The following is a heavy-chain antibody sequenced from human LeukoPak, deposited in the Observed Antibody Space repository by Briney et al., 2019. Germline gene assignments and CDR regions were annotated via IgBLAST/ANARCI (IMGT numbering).Heavy chain of an antibody. CDR2: ISWNSGNI. Sequence: GGSLRLSCAASGFTFDDYAMHWVRQAPGKGLEWVSGISWNSGNIGYADSVKGRFTISRDNAKNSLYLQMNSLRAEDTALYYCATGDDFLDYWGQGTLVTVSS. V-gene: IGHV3-9*01. J-gene: IGHJ4*02. CDR1: GFTFDDYA. CDR3: ATGDDFLDY. D-gene: IGHD3-3*01.